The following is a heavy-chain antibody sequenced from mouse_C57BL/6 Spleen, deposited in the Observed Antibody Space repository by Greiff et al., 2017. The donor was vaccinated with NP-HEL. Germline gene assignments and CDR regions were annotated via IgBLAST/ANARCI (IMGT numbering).Heavy chain of an antibody. Sequence: VQLQQPGAELVRPGSSVKLSCKASGYTFTSYWMHWVKQRPIQGLEWIGNIDPSDSETHYNQKFKDKATLTVDKSSSTAYMQLSSLTSEDSAVYYCARGRDADYFDYWGQGTTLTVSS. CDR3: ARGRDADYFDY. V-gene: IGHV1-52*01. CDR2: IDPSDSET. CDR1: GYTFTSYW. J-gene: IGHJ2*01.